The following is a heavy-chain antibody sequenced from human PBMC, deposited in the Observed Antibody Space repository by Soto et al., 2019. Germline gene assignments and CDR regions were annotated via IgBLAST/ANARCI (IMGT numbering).Heavy chain of an antibody. CDR3: ARSLRGIQPDF. CDR2: IIPILGIA. CDR1: GGTFSSYT. J-gene: IGHJ4*02. Sequence: QVQLVQSGAEVKKPGSSVKVSCKASGGTFSSYTISWVRQAPGQGLEWMGRIIPILGIANYAQKFQGRVTITADKSTGTGYLELSSLRSEDTAVYYCARSLRGIQPDFWGQGTLVTVSS. D-gene: IGHD5-18*01. V-gene: IGHV1-69*02.